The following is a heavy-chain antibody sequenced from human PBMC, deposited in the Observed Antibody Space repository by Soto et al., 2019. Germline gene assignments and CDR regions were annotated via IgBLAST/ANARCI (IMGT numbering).Heavy chain of an antibody. CDR2: IYPSDSDT. J-gene: IGHJ4*02. Sequence: GESLKISCKGSGYHFTNYWIGWVRQMPGKGLEWMGFIYPSDSDTRYSPSFQGQVTISADKSISTAYLQWSSLKASDTAMYYCARLQAAAGDNHLTFDDWGQGTLVTVSS. CDR3: ARLQAAAGDNHLTFDD. V-gene: IGHV5-51*01. CDR1: GYHFTNYW. D-gene: IGHD6-13*01.